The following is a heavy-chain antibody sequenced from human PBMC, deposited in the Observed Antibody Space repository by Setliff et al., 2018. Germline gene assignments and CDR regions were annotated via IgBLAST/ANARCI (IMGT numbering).Heavy chain of an antibody. V-gene: IGHV7-4-1*02. CDR3: ARADHLVTTTFDY. Sequence: ASVKVSCKASGYSLSNYVMNWVRQAPGQGLEWMGWINTKTGDPTYAQGYTGRFALSLDTSDSATYLDISNLKAEDTATYYCARADHLVTTTFDYWGQGTLVTGSS. CDR2: INTKTGDP. CDR1: GYSLSNYV. D-gene: IGHD4-17*01. J-gene: IGHJ4*01.